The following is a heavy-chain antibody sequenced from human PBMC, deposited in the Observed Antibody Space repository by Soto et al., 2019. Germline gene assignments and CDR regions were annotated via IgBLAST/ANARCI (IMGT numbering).Heavy chain of an antibody. Sequence: PSETLSLTCSVSGGSISSSSHFWGWIRQPPGKGLEWIGTVYYSGNAYFSPSLKSRVTISVDTSKNQFSLNLSSVTAADTAVYYCARHENIVVVSAATAFDIWGQGTMVTVSS. CDR3: ARHENIVVVSAATAFDI. J-gene: IGHJ3*02. CDR1: GGSISSSSHF. CDR2: VYYSGNA. D-gene: IGHD2-15*01. V-gene: IGHV4-39*01.